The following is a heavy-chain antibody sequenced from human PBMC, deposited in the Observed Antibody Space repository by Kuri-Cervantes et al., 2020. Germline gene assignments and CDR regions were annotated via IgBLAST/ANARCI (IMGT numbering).Heavy chain of an antibody. D-gene: IGHD3-10*01. CDR3: ARGMAYYGSGSYYYYYYGMDV. Sequence: ASVKVSCKASGYTFTGYYMHWVRQAPGQGLEWMGWINPNSGGTNYAQKFQGRVTMTRDTSISTAYMELSRLRSDDTAVYYCARGMAYYGSGSYYYYYYGMDVWGQGTTVTVSS. J-gene: IGHJ6*02. CDR2: INPNSGGT. V-gene: IGHV1-2*02. CDR1: GYTFTGYY.